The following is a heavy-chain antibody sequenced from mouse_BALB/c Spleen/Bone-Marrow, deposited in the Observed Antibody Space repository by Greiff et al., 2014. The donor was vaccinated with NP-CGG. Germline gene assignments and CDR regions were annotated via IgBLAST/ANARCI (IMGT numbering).Heavy chain of an antibody. CDR2: ILPGSGST. CDR3: ARLGIRSFDY. D-gene: IGHD3-1*01. Sequence: LMEPGASVKISCKATGYRFNSYWIEWVKQRPGHGLEWIGEILPGSGSTNFNEKFKGKATFTAYTSSNTAYMQISSLTSEDSAVYYCARLGIRSFDYWGQGTTLTVSS. V-gene: IGHV1-9*01. J-gene: IGHJ2*01. CDR1: GYRFNSYW.